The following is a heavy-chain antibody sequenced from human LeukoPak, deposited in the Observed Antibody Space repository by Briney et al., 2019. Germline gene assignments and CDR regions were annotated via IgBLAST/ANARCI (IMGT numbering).Heavy chain of an antibody. J-gene: IGHJ4*02. CDR1: GFTFSSYV. CDR3: AKTTGGSYKGYFDY. Sequence: GGPLRLSCAASGFTFSSYVMSWVRQAPGKGLEWVSSISGSGGSTYYADSVKGRFTVSRDNSKNTLDLQMNSLRAEDTAVYYCAKTTGGSYKGYFDYWGQGTLVTVSS. V-gene: IGHV3-23*01. D-gene: IGHD1-26*01. CDR2: ISGSGGST.